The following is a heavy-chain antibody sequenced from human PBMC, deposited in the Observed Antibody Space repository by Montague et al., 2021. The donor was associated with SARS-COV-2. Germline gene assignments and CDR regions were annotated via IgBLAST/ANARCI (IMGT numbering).Heavy chain of an antibody. Sequence: SETLSLTCTVSGGSISSYYWSWIRQPPGKGLEWIGYIYYSGSTNYNPSLKNRVTISVDTSKNQFSLKLSSVTAADTAVYYCARQENSSGWFKPDAFDIWGQGTMVTVSS. D-gene: IGHD6-19*01. J-gene: IGHJ3*02. CDR3: ARQENSSGWFKPDAFDI. V-gene: IGHV4-59*08. CDR2: IYYSGST. CDR1: GGSISSYY.